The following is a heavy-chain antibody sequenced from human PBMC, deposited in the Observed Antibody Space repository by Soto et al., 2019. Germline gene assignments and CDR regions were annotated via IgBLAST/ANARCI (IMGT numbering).Heavy chain of an antibody. Sequence: GGSLRLSCAASGFTFTSAWMTWVRQAPGKGLEWVSYISSTSSTIYYADSVKGRFTISRDNAKNSLYLQMNSLRDEDTAVYYCARDWTYCSGGTCYYGMDVWGQGTTVTVSS. CDR3: ARDWTYCSGGTCYYGMDV. CDR2: ISSTSSTI. J-gene: IGHJ6*02. CDR1: GFTFTSAW. V-gene: IGHV3-48*02. D-gene: IGHD2-15*01.